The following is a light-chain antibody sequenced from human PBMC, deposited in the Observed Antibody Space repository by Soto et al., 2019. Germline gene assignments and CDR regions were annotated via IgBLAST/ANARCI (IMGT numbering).Light chain of an antibody. CDR3: QQYSSWYT. CDR1: QSISSW. V-gene: IGKV1-5*03. CDR2: KAS. J-gene: IGKJ2*01. Sequence: DIQMTQSPSTLSASVGDRVTITCRASQSISSWLAWYQQKPGKAPKFLIYKASILESGVPSRFSGSGSGTAFTLTISSLQPDDFATYYCQQYSSWYTFGQGTKLEIK.